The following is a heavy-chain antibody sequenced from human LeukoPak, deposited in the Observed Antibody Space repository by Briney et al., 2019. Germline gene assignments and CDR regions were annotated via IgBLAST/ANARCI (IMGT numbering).Heavy chain of an antibody. CDR2: ISSISSTI. J-gene: IGHJ4*02. Sequence: GGSLRLSCVASGFTFSDYGMNWVRQAPGKGLEWVSHISSISSTIKYGDSVKGRFTISRDNAKNSLYLQMNSLRAEDTAVYYCAREWDSWGQGTLVTVSS. CDR1: GFTFSDYG. CDR3: AREWDS. V-gene: IGHV3-48*01.